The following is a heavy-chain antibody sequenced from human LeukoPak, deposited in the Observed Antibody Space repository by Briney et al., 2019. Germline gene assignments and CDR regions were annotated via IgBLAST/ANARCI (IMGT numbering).Heavy chain of an antibody. D-gene: IGHD2-8*02. V-gene: IGHV1-8*01. Sequence: ASVKVSCKASGYNLNYNDINWIRQATGQGLEWMGWMNPKSGNTGYAQKFQDRLTMTGDTSITTAYMELSSLTSDDTAIYYCARGRAAGDWGQGTLVTVSS. CDR2: MNPKSGNT. J-gene: IGHJ4*02. CDR1: GYNLNYND. CDR3: ARGRAAGD.